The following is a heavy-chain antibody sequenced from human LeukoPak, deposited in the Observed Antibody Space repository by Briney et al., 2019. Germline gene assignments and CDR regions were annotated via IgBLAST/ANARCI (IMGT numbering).Heavy chain of an antibody. CDR3: ARESPACGEDCYFDY. CDR1: GFTFSTYW. CDR2: INNDGSDT. V-gene: IGHV3-74*01. D-gene: IGHD2-21*02. Sequence: PGGTLRLSCAASGFTFSTYWMNWVRQASGKGLVWVSHINNDGSDTAYADSVKGRFTISRDNSKNTLYLQMNSLRTDDTAVYYCARESPACGEDCYFDYWGQGTLVTVSS. J-gene: IGHJ4*02.